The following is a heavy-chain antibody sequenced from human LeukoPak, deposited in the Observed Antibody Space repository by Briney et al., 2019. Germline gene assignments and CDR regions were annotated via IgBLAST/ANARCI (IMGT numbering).Heavy chain of an antibody. Sequence: ASVKVSCKASGYTFTSYGISWVRQAPGQGLEWVGWISAYNGNTNYAQTLQGRVTMTTGTSTSTAYMELRSLRSDDTAVYYCARDSAMDSSGRFDYWGQGTLVTVSS. CDR1: GYTFTSYG. CDR3: ARDSAMDSSGRFDY. D-gene: IGHD6-19*01. CDR2: ISAYNGNT. V-gene: IGHV1-18*01. J-gene: IGHJ4*02.